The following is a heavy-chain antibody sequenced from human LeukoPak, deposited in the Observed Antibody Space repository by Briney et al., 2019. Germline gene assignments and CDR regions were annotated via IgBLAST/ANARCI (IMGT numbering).Heavy chain of an antibody. Sequence: SVKVFCKASGYTFTGYYMHWVRQAPGQGLEWMGWINPNSGGTNYAQKFQGRVTMTRDTSISTAYMELSRLRSDDTAVYYCARDRGYLYYYYGMDVWGQGTTVTVSS. V-gene: IGHV1-2*02. D-gene: IGHD2-15*01. J-gene: IGHJ6*02. CDR1: GYTFTGYY. CDR2: INPNSGGT. CDR3: ARDRGYLYYYYGMDV.